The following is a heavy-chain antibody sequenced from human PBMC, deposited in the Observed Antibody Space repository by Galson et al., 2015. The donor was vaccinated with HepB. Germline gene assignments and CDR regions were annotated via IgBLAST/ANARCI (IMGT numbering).Heavy chain of an antibody. CDR1: GFTFSDHY. Sequence: SLRLSCAVFGFTFSDHYMDWVRQAPGKGLEWVGRTRNKANGNTSEYAASVKGRFTISRDDSKNSLYMQMNSLKTEDTAVYYCVRTHCGGDCLYYMDVWGKGTTVTVSS. D-gene: IGHD2-21*01. J-gene: IGHJ6*03. V-gene: IGHV3-72*01. CDR2: TRNKANGNTS. CDR3: VRTHCGGDCLYYMDV.